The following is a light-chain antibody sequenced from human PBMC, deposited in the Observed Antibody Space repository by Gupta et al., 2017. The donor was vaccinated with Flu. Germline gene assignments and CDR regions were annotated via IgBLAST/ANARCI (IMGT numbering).Light chain of an antibody. J-gene: IGKJ2*03. CDR2: AAS. CDR3: QQSYSTLRS. CDR1: QSISSY. Sequence: EIQMTQSPSSLSASVGVRVTITCRASQSISSYLIWYQQKPGKAPKLLIYAASSLQSGVPSRCSGSGSGKDFTITIISLQPEDFATYYCQQSYSTLRSFGQGTKLEIK. V-gene: IGKV1-39*01.